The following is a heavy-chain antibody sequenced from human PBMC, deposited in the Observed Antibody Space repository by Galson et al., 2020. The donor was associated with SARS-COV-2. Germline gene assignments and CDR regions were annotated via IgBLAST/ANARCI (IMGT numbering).Heavy chain of an antibody. CDR2: IYPGDSDT. D-gene: IGHD1-7*01. Sequence: KIGESLKIPCKGSGYSFTSYWIGWVRQMPGKGLEWKGIIYPGDSDTRYSPSFQGQVTISADKSISTAYLQWSSLKASDTAMYYCARRPNWNYGSELDYWGQGTLVTVSS. J-gene: IGHJ4*02. CDR1: GYSFTSYW. CDR3: ARRPNWNYGSELDY. V-gene: IGHV5-51*01.